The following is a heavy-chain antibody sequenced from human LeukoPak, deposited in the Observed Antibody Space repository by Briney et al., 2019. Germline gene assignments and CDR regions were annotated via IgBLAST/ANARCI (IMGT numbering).Heavy chain of an antibody. CDR3: ARASVDGSYIPEHFDY. J-gene: IGHJ4*02. CDR2: IIPIFCTA. D-gene: IGHD1-26*01. Sequence: ASVKVSCKASGGTFSRYAISWVRQAPGQGLEWMGGIIPIFCTANNAQKFQGRVTITADKSTSTAYMELSSLRSEDTAVYYCARASVDGSYIPEHFDYWGQGTLVTVSS. CDR1: GGTFSRYA. V-gene: IGHV1-69*06.